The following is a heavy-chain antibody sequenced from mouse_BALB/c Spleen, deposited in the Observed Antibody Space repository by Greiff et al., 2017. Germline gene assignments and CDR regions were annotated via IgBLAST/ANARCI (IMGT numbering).Heavy chain of an antibody. D-gene: IGHD2-14*01. J-gene: IGHJ4*01. CDR2: ILPGSGST. CDR3: ARTYRYRAMDY. CDR1: GYTFSSYW. Sequence: VKLQESGAELMKPGASVKISCKATGYTFSSYWIEWVKQRPGHGLEWIGEILPGSGSTNYNEKFKGKATFTADTSSNTAYMQLSSLTSEDSAVYYCARTYRYRAMDYWGQGTSVTVSS. V-gene: IGHV1-9*01.